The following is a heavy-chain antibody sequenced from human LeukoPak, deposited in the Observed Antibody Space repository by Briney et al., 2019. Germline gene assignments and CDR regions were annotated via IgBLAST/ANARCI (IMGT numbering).Heavy chain of an antibody. CDR1: GYTFTSYY. D-gene: IGHD6-6*01. Sequence: ASVKVSCTASGYTFTSYYMHWVRQAPGQGLEWMGIINPSGGSTSYAQKFQGRVTMTRDTSTSTVYMELSSLRSEDTAVYYCARRGTDSSSSLTNWFDPWGQGTLVTVSS. V-gene: IGHV1-46*01. J-gene: IGHJ5*02. CDR2: INPSGGST. CDR3: ARRGTDSSSSLTNWFDP.